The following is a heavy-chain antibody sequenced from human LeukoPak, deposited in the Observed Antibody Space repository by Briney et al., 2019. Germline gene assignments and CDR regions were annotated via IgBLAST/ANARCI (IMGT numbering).Heavy chain of an antibody. CDR1: GFTVSSNY. CDR3: AREVNYYDSSGYYYSLDY. Sequence: GGSLRLSCAASGFTVSSNYMSWVRQAPGKGLEWVSVIYSGGSTYYADSVKGRFTISRDNSKNTLYLQINSLRAEDTAVYYCAREVNYYDSSGYYYSLDYWGQGTLVTVSS. D-gene: IGHD3-22*01. CDR2: IYSGGST. J-gene: IGHJ4*02. V-gene: IGHV3-53*01.